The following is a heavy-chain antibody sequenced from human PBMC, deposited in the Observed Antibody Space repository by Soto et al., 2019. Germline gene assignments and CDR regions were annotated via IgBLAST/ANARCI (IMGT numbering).Heavy chain of an antibody. J-gene: IGHJ6*02. CDR1: GFTFSSYS. Sequence: EVQLVESGGGLVKPGGSLRLSCAASGFTFSSYSINWVRQAPGKGLEWVSSISSGSSYIYYADSVKGRFTISRDNAKNSLYLQMNSVRAADTAVYYCARGAYCSSTSCYLYYYYGMDVWGQGTTVTVSS. V-gene: IGHV3-21*06. CDR3: ARGAYCSSTSCYLYYYYGMDV. D-gene: IGHD2-2*01. CDR2: ISSGSSYI.